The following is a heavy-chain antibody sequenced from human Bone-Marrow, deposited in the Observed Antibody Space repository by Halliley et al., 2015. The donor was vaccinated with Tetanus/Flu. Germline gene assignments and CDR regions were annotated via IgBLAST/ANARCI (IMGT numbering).Heavy chain of an antibody. CDR2: IYYSGST. Sequence: TLSLTCTVSGGFIRSGGYYWSWIRQHPGKGLEWIGNIYYSGSTYYNPSLKSRVTISVDTSKNQFSLKLSSVTAADTAVYYCARGVGNNWFDPRGQGTLVTVYS. CDR1: GGFIRSGGYY. CDR3: ARGVGNNWFDP. V-gene: IGHV4-31*03. J-gene: IGHJ5*02. D-gene: IGHD3-3*01.